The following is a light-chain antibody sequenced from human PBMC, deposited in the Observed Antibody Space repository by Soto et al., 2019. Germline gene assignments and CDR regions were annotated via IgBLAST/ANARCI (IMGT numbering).Light chain of an antibody. J-gene: IGLJ1*01. V-gene: IGLV1-40*01. CDR2: GNG. CDR3: RSYDSSLSGSEV. CDR1: SSNIGAGHD. Sequence: QAVVTQPPSVSGAPGQRVTISCTGSSSNIGAGHDVHWYQQLPGTAPKLLIYGNGNRPSGVPERFSGSKSGTSASLAITGLQAKDEADYYCRSYDSSLSGSEVFGTGTKLTVL.